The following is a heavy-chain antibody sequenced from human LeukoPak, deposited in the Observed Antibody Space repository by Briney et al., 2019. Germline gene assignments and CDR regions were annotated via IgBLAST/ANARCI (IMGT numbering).Heavy chain of an antibody. CDR2: ISSSSSYI. CDR3: ARDSAVTTSKKNNWFDP. V-gene: IGHV3-21*01. Sequence: GGSLRLSCAASGFTFSNYNMNWVRQAPGKGLEWVSSISSSSSYIYYADTVKGRFTISRDNAKNSLYLQMNSLRAEDTAVYYCARDSAVTTSKKNNWFDPWGQGTLVTVSS. D-gene: IGHD4-17*01. CDR1: GFTFSNYN. J-gene: IGHJ5*02.